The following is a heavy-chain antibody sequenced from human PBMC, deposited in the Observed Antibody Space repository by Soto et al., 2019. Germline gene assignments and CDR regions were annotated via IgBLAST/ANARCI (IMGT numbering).Heavy chain of an antibody. CDR1: GFTFGSYA. D-gene: IGHD6-6*01. Sequence: QVQLVESGGGVVQPGRSLRLSCAASGFTFGSYAMHWVRQAPGKGLEWVAVISYDGSNKYYADSVKGRFTISRDNSKNTLYLQMNSLRAEDTAVYYCARDRKQLVLYYYYGMDVWGQGTTVTVSS. V-gene: IGHV3-30-3*01. CDR2: ISYDGSNK. J-gene: IGHJ6*02. CDR3: ARDRKQLVLYYYYGMDV.